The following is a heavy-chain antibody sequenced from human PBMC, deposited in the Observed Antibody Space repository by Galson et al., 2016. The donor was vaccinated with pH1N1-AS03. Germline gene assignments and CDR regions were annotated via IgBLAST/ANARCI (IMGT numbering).Heavy chain of an antibody. Sequence: SLRLSCAASGFSFSSYGMHWARQAPGKGLEWVAFIPHDGNNKYYSDPVKGRFTISRDNSKNTVYLQMNSLRAEDTAVYYCAKDHSNFYGMDVWGQGTTVTVSS. CDR1: GFSFSSYG. D-gene: IGHD4-11*01. CDR3: AKDHSNFYGMDV. J-gene: IGHJ6*02. CDR2: IPHDGNNK. V-gene: IGHV3-30*02.